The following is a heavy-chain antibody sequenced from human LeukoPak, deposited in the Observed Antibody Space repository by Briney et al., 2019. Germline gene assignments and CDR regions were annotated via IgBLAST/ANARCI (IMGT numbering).Heavy chain of an antibody. CDR1: GFTVSSKY. V-gene: IGHV3-53*01. D-gene: IGHD3-3*01. Sequence: GGSLRLSCVASGFTVSSKYMSWVRQAPGKGLEWVSVIFRDGSTYYGDSVRGRFSISRDNSKNMVYLQMNNLRAEDTAVYFCARDFFDFWGGSWVWGQGTLVTVSS. J-gene: IGHJ4*02. CDR3: ARDFFDFWGGSWV. CDR2: IFRDGST.